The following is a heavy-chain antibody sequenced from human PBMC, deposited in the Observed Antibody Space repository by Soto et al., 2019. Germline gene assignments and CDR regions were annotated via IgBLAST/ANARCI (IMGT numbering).Heavy chain of an antibody. Sequence: GSVKGSCPSFGYTFPDFFIYLVGQVPGQGVGWGGWSNPKNGCINYAQKFQGRGTMTRDTSVNTSYMDLNRLNFDDSAIYYCVRGQSVLYLDLWGRGTQVTVSS. V-gene: IGHV1-2*02. CDR2: SNPKNGCI. CDR1: GYTFPDFF. D-gene: IGHD1-20*01. CDR3: VRGQSVLYLDL. J-gene: IGHJ1*01.